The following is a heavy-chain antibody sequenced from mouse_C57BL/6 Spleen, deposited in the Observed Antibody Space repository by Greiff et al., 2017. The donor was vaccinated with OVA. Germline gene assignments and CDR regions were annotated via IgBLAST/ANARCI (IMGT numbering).Heavy chain of an antibody. J-gene: IGHJ2*01. CDR3: ARDYYGSGFDY. V-gene: IGHV5-16*01. D-gene: IGHD1-1*01. CDR2: INYDGSST. CDR1: GFTFSDYY. Sequence: EVQRVESEGGLVQPGSSMKLSCTASGFTFSDYYMAWVRQVPEKGLEWVANINYDGSSTYYLDSLKSRFIISRDNAKNILYLQMSSLKSEDTATYYCARDYYGSGFDYWGQGTTLTVSS.